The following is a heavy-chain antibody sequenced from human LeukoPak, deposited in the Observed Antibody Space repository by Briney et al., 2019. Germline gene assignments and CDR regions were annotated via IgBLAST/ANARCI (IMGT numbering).Heavy chain of an antibody. CDR3: AKDPLRYCSSTSCRNFDY. CDR1: GFTFSSYG. V-gene: IGHV3-30*18. J-gene: IGHJ4*02. Sequence: SGGSLRLSCAASGFTFSSYGMHWVRQAPGKGLEWVAVISYDGSNKYYADSVKGRFTISRDNSKNTLYLQMNSLRAEDTAVYYCAKDPLRYCSSTSCRNFDYWGQGTLVTVSS. D-gene: IGHD2-2*01. CDR2: ISYDGSNK.